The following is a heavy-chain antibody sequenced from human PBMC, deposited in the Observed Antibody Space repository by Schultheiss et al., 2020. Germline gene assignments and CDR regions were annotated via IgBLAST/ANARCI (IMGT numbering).Heavy chain of an antibody. CDR3: ARRDGDACDI. Sequence: GSLRLSCAASGFTVSSNEMSWVRQAPGKGLEWVSSISSSSSYIYYADSVKGRFTISRDNSKNTLYLQMNSLRAEDTAVYYCARRDGDACDIWGQGTMVTVAS. CDR2: ISSSSSYI. J-gene: IGHJ3*02. D-gene: IGHD5-24*01. CDR1: GFTVSSNE. V-gene: IGHV3-21*01.